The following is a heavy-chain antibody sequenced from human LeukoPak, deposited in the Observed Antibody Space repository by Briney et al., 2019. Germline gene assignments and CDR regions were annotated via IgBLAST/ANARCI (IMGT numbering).Heavy chain of an antibody. CDR1: GGSISSYY. D-gene: IGHD6-13*01. J-gene: IGHJ5*02. CDR2: IYYSGST. Sequence: SETPSLTCTVSGGSISSYYWSWIRQPPGKGLEWIGYIYYSGSTNYNPSLKSRVTISVDTSKNQFSLKLSSVTAADTAVYYCARDSSWYNGWFDPWGQGTLVTVSS. V-gene: IGHV4-59*12. CDR3: ARDSSWYNGWFDP.